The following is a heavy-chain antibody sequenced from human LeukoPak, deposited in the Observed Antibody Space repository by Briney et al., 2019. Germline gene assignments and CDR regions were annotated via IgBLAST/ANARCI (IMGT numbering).Heavy chain of an antibody. D-gene: IGHD3-16*01. Sequence: ASVKVSCKASGYTFTDNNIHWVRQAPGQGLEWMGWTDPKRGATKYAQKFEGRVTMTRDTSITTVYMELSSLRFDDTAMYSCARVGLTRGEAFDIWGQGTMVTVSS. CDR2: TDPKRGAT. V-gene: IGHV1-2*02. CDR3: ARVGLTRGEAFDI. CDR1: GYTFTDNN. J-gene: IGHJ3*02.